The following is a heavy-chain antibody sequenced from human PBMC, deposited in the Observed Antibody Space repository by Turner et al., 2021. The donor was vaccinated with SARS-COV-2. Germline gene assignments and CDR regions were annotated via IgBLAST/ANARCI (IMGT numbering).Heavy chain of an antibody. Sequence: QLQLQESGPGLVKPSETLSLTCNVSGGSISSSSYYWGWIRQPPGKGLEWIGSIYYSGNTYYNPSLKSRVTISVDTSKNQFSLKLSSVTAADTAVYYCASQEALVPSYYYYYYGMDVWGQGTTVTVSS. CDR2: IYYSGNT. J-gene: IGHJ6*02. V-gene: IGHV4-39*01. D-gene: IGHD3-10*01. CDR1: GGSISSSSYY. CDR3: ASQEALVPSYYYYYYGMDV.